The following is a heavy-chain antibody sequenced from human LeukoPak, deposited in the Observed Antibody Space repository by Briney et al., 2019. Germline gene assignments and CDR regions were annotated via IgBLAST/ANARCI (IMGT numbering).Heavy chain of an antibody. J-gene: IGHJ4*02. V-gene: IGHV3-30*04. Sequence: PGRSLRLSCAASGFALRTYTMHWVRQAPGKGLEWVAVISNDGTNKYYVDSVKGRFTISTDNSKNTLYLHMNSLRSEDTAVNYCAREIPAPYDILTGHCDYWGQGTLVTVSS. D-gene: IGHD3-9*01. CDR1: GFALRTYT. CDR2: ISNDGTNK. CDR3: AREIPAPYDILTGHCDY.